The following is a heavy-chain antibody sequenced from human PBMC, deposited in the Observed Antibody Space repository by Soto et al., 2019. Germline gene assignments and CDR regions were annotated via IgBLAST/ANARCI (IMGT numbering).Heavy chain of an antibody. CDR1: GFTFRDYG. V-gene: IGHV3-30*18. J-gene: IGHJ4*02. CDR2: ISHHRLKE. D-gene: IGHD1-26*01. CDR3: AKDWVGGSNKYYFEY. Sequence: QVQLVESGGGVVRPGRSLRLSCVASGFTFRDYGMHWVRQAPGKRLEWVAGISHHRLKEHYADSVKGRFTISRDNSKKTVYLQLNSLRGDDTAVYYCAKDWVGGSNKYYFEYWGQGTLVTVSS.